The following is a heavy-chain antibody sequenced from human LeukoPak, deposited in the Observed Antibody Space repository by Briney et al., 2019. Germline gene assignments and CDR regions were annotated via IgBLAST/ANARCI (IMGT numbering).Heavy chain of an antibody. Sequence: SETLSLTCAVYGGSFSGYYWSWIRQPPGKGLEWIGEINHSGSANYNPSLKSRVTISVDTSKNQFSLKLSSVTAADTAVYYCARGGYSGYVNWGQGTLVTVSS. CDR1: GGSFSGYY. CDR3: ARGGYSGYVN. D-gene: IGHD5-12*01. J-gene: IGHJ4*02. CDR2: INHSGSA. V-gene: IGHV4-34*01.